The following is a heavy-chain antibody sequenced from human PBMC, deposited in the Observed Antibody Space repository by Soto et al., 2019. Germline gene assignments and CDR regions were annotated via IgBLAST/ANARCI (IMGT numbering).Heavy chain of an antibody. J-gene: IGHJ4*02. V-gene: IGHV3-7*01. CDR2: IKQDGSEK. D-gene: IGHD6-19*01. Sequence: GGSLRLSCAASGFTFSSYWMSWVRQAPGKGLEWVANIKQDGSEKYYVDSVKDRFTISRDNAKNSLYLQMNSLRAEDTAVYYCARLPYSSGWYFDYWGQGTLVTVSS. CDR3: ARLPYSSGWYFDY. CDR1: GFTFSSYW.